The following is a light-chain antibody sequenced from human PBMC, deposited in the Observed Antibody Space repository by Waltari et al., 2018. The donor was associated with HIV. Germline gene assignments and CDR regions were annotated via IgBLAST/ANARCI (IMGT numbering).Light chain of an antibody. CDR3: GSWDDNLSHWV. CDR1: ASNIGNNF. CDR2: RND. V-gene: IGLV1-47*01. Sequence: QSVLTQAPSVSRPPGQRVIMSCSGRASNIGNNFVSLFQQVSGRAPRLVIYRNDQRPSGVPDRISAAKSGSSASLAITGLQSGDEAVYFCGSWDDNLSHWVFGGGTKLTV. J-gene: IGLJ3*02.